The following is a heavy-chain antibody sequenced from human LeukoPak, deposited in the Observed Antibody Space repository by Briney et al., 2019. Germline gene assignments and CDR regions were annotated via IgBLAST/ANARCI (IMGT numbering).Heavy chain of an antibody. V-gene: IGHV4-59*08. CDR1: GGSISSYY. CDR3: ARLVIP. CDR2: VYYSGST. Sequence: SETLSLTCTVSGGSISSYYWSWIRQPPGKGLEWIGYVYYSGSTNYNPSLKSRVAISIDTSKNQFSLKVNSVTAADTAVYYCARLVIPWGQGILVTVSS. J-gene: IGHJ5*02. D-gene: IGHD3-10*01.